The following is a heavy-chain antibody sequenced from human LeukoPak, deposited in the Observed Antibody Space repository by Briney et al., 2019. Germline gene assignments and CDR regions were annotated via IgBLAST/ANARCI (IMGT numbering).Heavy chain of an antibody. J-gene: IGHJ6*03. Sequence: GGSLRLSCAASGFTFSSYAMSWVRQAPGKGLEWVSAISGSGGSTYYADSVKGRFTISRDNSKNTLYLQMNSLRAEDTAVYYCAKYGSATYYYDSSGYERGAKFYYYYMDVWRKGTTVTVSS. D-gene: IGHD3-22*01. V-gene: IGHV3-23*01. CDR1: GFTFSSYA. CDR3: AKYGSATYYYDSSGYERGAKFYYYYMDV. CDR2: ISGSGGST.